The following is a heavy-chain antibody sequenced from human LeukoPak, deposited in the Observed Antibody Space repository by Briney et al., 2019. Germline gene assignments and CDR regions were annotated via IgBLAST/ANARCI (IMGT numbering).Heavy chain of an antibody. Sequence: GGSLRLSCAASGFTFSSYSMNWVRQAPGRGLEWVSSISGSSSYIYYTDSMKGRFTISRDNPKNSLYVQMNKMRAEDTAVYYCARDVARDFDMWGQGTMVTVSS. CDR1: GFTFSSYS. V-gene: IGHV3-21*01. D-gene: IGHD2-15*01. J-gene: IGHJ3*02. CDR3: ARDVARDFDM. CDR2: ISGSSSYI.